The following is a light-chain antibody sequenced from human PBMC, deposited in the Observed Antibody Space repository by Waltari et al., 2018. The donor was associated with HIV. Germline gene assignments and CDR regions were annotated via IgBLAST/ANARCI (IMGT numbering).Light chain of an antibody. CDR2: EVS. Sequence: QSALSQLPPGPGSRGRRFPTSSPGAARDSGPEPLSPWYHNHPGLVPRLILYEVSKRPPGVSDRFSGSTFDMSASLTISGLQAEDEADYFCSSYSTTTSSYVFGGGTTVTVL. CDR3: SSYSTTTSSYV. CDR1: ARDSGPEPL. J-gene: IGLJ1*01. V-gene: IGLV2-23*02.